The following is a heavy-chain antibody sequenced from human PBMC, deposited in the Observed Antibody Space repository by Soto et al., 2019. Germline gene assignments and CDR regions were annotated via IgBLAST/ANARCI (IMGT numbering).Heavy chain of an antibody. V-gene: IGHV3-9*01. D-gene: IGHD6-25*01. CDR2: ISWNSGSI. Sequence: GGSLRLSCAVSGFTFDDYAMHWVRQAPGKGLGWVSGISWNSGSIGYADSVKGRFTISRDNAKNSLYLQMNSLRAEDTALYYCAKDLAALPQDAFDIWGQGTMVTASS. CDR3: AKDLAALPQDAFDI. CDR1: GFTFDDYA. J-gene: IGHJ3*02.